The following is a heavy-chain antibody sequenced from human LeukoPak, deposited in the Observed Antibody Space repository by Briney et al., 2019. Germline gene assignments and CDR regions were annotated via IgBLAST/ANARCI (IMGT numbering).Heavy chain of an antibody. CDR3: ARGPFWSGSRSYYFDY. Sequence: SETLSLTCTVSGGSISSYYWSWIRQPAGKGLEWIGRIYTSGSTNYNPSLKSRVTMSVDTSKNQFSLKLSSVTAADTAVYYCARGPFWSGSRSYYFDYWGQGTLVTVSS. CDR1: GGSISSYY. D-gene: IGHD3-3*01. J-gene: IGHJ4*02. V-gene: IGHV4-4*07. CDR2: IYTSGST.